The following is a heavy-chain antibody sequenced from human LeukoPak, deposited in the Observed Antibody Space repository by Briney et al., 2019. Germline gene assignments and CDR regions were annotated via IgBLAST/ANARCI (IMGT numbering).Heavy chain of an antibody. CDR1: GYSITSAYY. CDR3: ARHDQGGYYYHYVDV. D-gene: IGHD2-2*01. Sequence: SETLSLTCAVSGYSITSAYYWGWIRQPPGKGLEWIGSMYQSGSTYYNPSLKSRVTISVDTSKNQFSLKLSSVTAADTAVYYCARHDQGGYYYHYVDVWGKGTTVTVSS. CDR2: MYQSGST. J-gene: IGHJ6*03. V-gene: IGHV4-38-2*01.